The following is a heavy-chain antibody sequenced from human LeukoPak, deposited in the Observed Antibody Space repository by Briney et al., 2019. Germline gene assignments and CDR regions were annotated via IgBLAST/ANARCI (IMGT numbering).Heavy chain of an antibody. D-gene: IGHD2-2*01. CDR3: ATISSPLDY. V-gene: IGHV3-7*01. CDR1: GLTFSGYW. J-gene: IGHJ4*02. CDR2: IKLDGSGK. Sequence: PGGSLRLSCAASGLTFSGYWMSWVRQATGKGLEWVANIKLDGSGKYYVDSVKGRFTISRDNAKNSVYLQMNSLRAEDTAVYYCATISSPLDYWGQGTLVTVSS.